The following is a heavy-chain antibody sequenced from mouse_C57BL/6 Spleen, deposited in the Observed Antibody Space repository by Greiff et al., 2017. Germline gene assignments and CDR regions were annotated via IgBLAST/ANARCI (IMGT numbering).Heavy chain of an antibody. CDR2: ISYDGSN. CDR3: ARDQGWLLPFAY. V-gene: IGHV3-6*01. J-gene: IGHJ3*01. CDR1: GYSITSGYY. Sequence: EVKLVESGPGLVKPSQSLSLTCSVTGYSITSGYYWNWIRQFPGNKLEWMGYISYDGSNNYNPSLKNRISITRDTSKNQFFLKLNSVTTEDTATYYCARDQGWLLPFAYWGQGTLVTVSA. D-gene: IGHD2-3*01.